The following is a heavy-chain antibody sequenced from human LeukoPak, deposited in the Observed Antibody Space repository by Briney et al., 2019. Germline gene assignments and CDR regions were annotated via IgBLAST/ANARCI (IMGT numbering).Heavy chain of an antibody. CDR1: GGTFSSYA. CDR3: ARENGSWYVDYYYYYMDV. D-gene: IGHD6-13*01. Sequence: ASVKVSCKASGGTFSSYAISWVRQAPGQGLEWMGGIIPIFGTANYAQKFQGRVTITADESTSTAYMELSSLRSEDTAVYYCARENGSWYVDYYYYYMDVWGKGTTVTVSS. CDR2: IIPIFGTA. V-gene: IGHV1-69*13. J-gene: IGHJ6*03.